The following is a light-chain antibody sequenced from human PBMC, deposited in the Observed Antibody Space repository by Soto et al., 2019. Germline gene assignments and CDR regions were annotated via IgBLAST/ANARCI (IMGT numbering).Light chain of an antibody. CDR1: SSDVGGYNY. Sequence: QSALTQPPSASGSPGQSVTISCTGTSSDVGGYNYVSWYQQHPGKAPKLMIYEVSKRPSGVPDRFSGSKSGNTASLTVSGVQVEDEADYYCSSYAGSNNWVLGGGTKLTVL. CDR2: EVS. V-gene: IGLV2-8*01. J-gene: IGLJ3*02. CDR3: SSYAGSNNWV.